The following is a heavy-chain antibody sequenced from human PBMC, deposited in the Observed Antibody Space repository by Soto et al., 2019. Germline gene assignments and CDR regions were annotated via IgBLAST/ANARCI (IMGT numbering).Heavy chain of an antibody. V-gene: IGHV4-59*01. J-gene: IGHJ3*02. D-gene: IGHD2-2*01. CDR1: GASISTYY. Sequence: SETLSLTCTVTGASISTYYWNWIRQAPGTGLEWIGFVYYSGSTNYDPSLQSRAITSIDTSNHQFSLRLSSVTAADTAVYYCSRGYCAGTSCHDSFDIWSQGTMVTVSS. CDR3: SRGYCAGTSCHDSFDI. CDR2: VYYSGST.